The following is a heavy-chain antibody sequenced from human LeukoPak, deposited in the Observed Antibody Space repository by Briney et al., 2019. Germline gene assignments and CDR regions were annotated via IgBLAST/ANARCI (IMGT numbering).Heavy chain of an antibody. CDR1: GGSFSGYY. CDR2: INHSGST. D-gene: IGHD2-2*02. J-gene: IGHJ5*02. V-gene: IGHV4-34*01. Sequence: PSETLSLTCAVYGGSFSGYYWSWIRQPPGKGLEWIGEINHSGSTNYNPSLKSRVTISVDTSKDRFSLKLSSVTAADTAVYYCARGVRDIVVVPAAIPRAFDPWGKGTLVTVSS. CDR3: ARGVRDIVVVPAAIPRAFDP.